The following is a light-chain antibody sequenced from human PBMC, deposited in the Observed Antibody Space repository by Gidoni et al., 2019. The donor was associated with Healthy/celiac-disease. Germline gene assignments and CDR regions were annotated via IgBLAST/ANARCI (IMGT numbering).Light chain of an antibody. V-gene: IGKV3-11*01. Sequence: EMELTQSPATLSLSPGERATLSCRASQSVSSYLASYQQKPGQAPRLLIYDASNRATGIPARFSGSGSGTDFTLTISSLEPEDFAVYYCQQRSNWPLITFXQXTRLEIK. J-gene: IGKJ5*01. CDR2: DAS. CDR1: QSVSSY. CDR3: QQRSNWPLIT.